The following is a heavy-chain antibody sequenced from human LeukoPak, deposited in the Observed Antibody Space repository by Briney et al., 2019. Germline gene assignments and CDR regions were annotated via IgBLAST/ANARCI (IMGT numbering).Heavy chain of an antibody. CDR2: INHSGST. Sequence: SETLPLTCAVYGGSFSGYYWSWIRQPPGKGLEWIGEINHSGSTNYNPSLKSRVTISVDTSKNQFSLKLSSVTAADTAVYYCARGKSLQQWLVRVLGYWGQGTLVTVSS. V-gene: IGHV4-34*01. CDR3: ARGKSLQQWLVRVLGY. D-gene: IGHD6-19*01. J-gene: IGHJ4*02. CDR1: GGSFSGYY.